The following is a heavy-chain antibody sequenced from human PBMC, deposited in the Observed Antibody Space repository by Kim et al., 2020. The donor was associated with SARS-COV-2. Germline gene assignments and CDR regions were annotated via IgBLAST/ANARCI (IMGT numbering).Heavy chain of an antibody. CDR2: VYYSGTT. V-gene: IGHV4-39*01. D-gene: IGHD7-27*01. CDR1: GASISSSSYY. CDR3: ATLHWDNWFDP. Sequence: SETLSLTCTVFGASISSSSYYWGWIRQPPGKGLEWIGSVYYSGTTYYNPSLKSRVTISVDTSKNQFSLKLSSVTAADTAMYYCATLHWDNWFDPWGQGTLVTVSS. J-gene: IGHJ5*02.